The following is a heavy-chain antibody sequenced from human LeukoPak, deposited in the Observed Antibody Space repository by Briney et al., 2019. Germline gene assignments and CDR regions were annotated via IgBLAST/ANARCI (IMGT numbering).Heavy chain of an antibody. J-gene: IGHJ3*02. CDR3: AKDQWIQLWLRSFDI. D-gene: IGHD5-18*01. CDR1: GFIFDDYA. V-gene: IGHV3-9*01. Sequence: SGGSLRLSCAASGFIFDDYAMHWVRQAPGKGLEWVSGISWNSGSIGYADSVKGRFTISRDNAKNSLYLQMNSLRAEDTALYYCAKDQWIQLWLRSFDIWGQGTMVTVSS. CDR2: ISWNSGSI.